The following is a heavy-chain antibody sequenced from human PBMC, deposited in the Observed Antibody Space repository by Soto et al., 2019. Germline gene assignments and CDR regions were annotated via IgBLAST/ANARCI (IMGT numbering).Heavy chain of an antibody. Sequence: SVKVSCKASGGTFSSCAISWLRQAPGQGLEWMGGIIPIFGTANYAQKFQGRVTITADESTSTAYMELSSLRSEDTAVYYCARATPKCSGGSCYSGGKIFDYWGQGTLVTVSS. CDR2: IIPIFGTA. CDR3: ARATPKCSGGSCYSGGKIFDY. CDR1: GGTFSSCA. D-gene: IGHD2-15*01. V-gene: IGHV1-69*13. J-gene: IGHJ4*02.